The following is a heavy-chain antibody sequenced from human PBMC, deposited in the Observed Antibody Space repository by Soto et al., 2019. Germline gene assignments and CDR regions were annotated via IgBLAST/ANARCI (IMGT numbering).Heavy chain of an antibody. CDR3: ASGWMAAFAN. D-gene: IGHD2-2*03. CDR1: GDSIKTHY. J-gene: IGHJ4*02. Sequence: SETLSLTCNVSGDSIKTHYWSWIRQPPGKGLEWIGYIYYSGSTLYNPSLKRRVTISVDTAKNQFSLRLNSVTAADTAVYYCASGWMAAFANWGQGTLVTVSS. V-gene: IGHV4-59*11. CDR2: IYYSGST.